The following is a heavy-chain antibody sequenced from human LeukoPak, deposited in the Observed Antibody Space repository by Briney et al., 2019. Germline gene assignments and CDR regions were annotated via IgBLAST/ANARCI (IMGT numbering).Heavy chain of an antibody. CDR2: IYSGGST. Sequence: GGSLRLSCAASGFTVRSNYMSWVRQAPGKGLEWVSVIYSGGSTYYADSVKGRFTISRHNSKNTLYLQMNSLRAEDTAVYYYAREYCGGDCYLDYWGQGTPVTVSS. D-gene: IGHD2-21*02. V-gene: IGHV3-53*04. CDR3: AREYCGGDCYLDY. J-gene: IGHJ4*02. CDR1: GFTVRSNY.